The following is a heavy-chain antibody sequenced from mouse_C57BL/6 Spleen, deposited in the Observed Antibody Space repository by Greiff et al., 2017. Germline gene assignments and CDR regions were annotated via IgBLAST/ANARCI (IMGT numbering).Heavy chain of an antibody. D-gene: IGHD1-1*01. CDR3: ARGPYGSSSRYFDV. CDR1: GYSFTGYY. Sequence: EVQLQESGPELVKPGASVKISCKASGYSFTGYYMNWVKQSPEKSLEWIGELNPSTGGTTYNQKFKAKATLTVDKSSSTAYMQLKSLTSEDSAVYYCARGPYGSSSRYFDVWGTGTTVTVSS. CDR2: LNPSTGGT. J-gene: IGHJ1*03. V-gene: IGHV1-42*01.